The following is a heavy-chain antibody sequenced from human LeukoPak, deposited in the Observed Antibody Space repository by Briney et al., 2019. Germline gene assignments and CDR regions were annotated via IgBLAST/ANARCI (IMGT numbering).Heavy chain of an antibody. V-gene: IGHV4-59*08. J-gene: IGHJ4*02. Sequence: SETLSLTCTVSGDSISSYYWNWIRQPPGKGPEWIGYIYFSGSTNYSPSLKSRVTMSVDTSKNQFSLKLSSVTAADTAVYYCARGFYSEPFDYWGQGILVTVSS. CDR2: IYFSGST. CDR1: GDSISSYY. CDR3: ARGFYSEPFDY. D-gene: IGHD2/OR15-2a*01.